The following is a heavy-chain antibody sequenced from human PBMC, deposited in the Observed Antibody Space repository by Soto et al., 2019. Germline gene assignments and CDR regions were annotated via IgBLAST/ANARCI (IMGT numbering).Heavy chain of an antibody. CDR3: AREGYSSGWPFDY. CDR1: GRTFSSYA. Sequence: SVKGSCKASGRTFSSYAISWVRQPPGQGLEWMGGIIPIFGTANYAQKLQGRVTITADKSTSTAYMELSSLRSEDTAVYYCAREGYSSGWPFDYWGQGTLVTVSS. CDR2: IIPIFGTA. J-gene: IGHJ4*02. D-gene: IGHD6-19*01. V-gene: IGHV1-69*06.